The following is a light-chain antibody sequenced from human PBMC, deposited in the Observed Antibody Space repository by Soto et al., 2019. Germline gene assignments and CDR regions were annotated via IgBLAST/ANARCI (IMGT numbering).Light chain of an antibody. Sequence: DIQVTQSPSSLSASVGDRVTVTCRTSQSVNNYLNWYQQKPGRAPKLLIYASTNLQSGVPTRFSGSGFGTYFSLTISSLQPEDFATYYCHQSYSSLYTFGQGTKLEIK. V-gene: IGKV1-39*01. J-gene: IGKJ2*01. CDR1: QSVNNY. CDR2: AST. CDR3: HQSYSSLYT.